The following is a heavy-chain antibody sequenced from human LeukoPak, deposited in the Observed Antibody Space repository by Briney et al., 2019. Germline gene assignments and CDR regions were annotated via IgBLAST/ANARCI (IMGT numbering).Heavy chain of an antibody. D-gene: IGHD3-22*01. J-gene: IGHJ5*02. CDR2: INHSGST. CDR1: GGSFSGYY. CDR3: ARASSNNHYYHSNTWFDP. V-gene: IGHV4-34*01. Sequence: SETLSLTCAVYGGSFSGYYWSWIRQPPGKGLEWIGEINHSGSTNYNPSLTSRVTISVDTSKNQFSLKLSSVTAADTAVYYCARASSNNHYYHSNTWFDPWGQGALVTVSS.